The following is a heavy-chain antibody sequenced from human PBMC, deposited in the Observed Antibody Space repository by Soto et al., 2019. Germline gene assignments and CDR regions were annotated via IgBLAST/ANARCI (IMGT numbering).Heavy chain of an antibody. CDR3: ARDRYRSSTSCYIDY. CDR1: GGSISSGGYY. Sequence: LSLTCTVSGGSISSGGYYWSWIRQHPGRGLEWIGYIYNSGSTYYNPSLKSRVTISVDTSKNQFSLKLSSVTAADTAVYYCARDRYRSSTSCYIDYWGQGTLVTVSS. CDR2: IYNSGST. J-gene: IGHJ4*02. D-gene: IGHD2-2*01. V-gene: IGHV4-31*03.